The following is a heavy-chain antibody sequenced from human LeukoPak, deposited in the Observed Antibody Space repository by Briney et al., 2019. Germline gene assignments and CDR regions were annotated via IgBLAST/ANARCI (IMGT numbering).Heavy chain of an antibody. CDR2: IYNDDDT. CDR1: GFTVSRYS. J-gene: IGHJ4*02. V-gene: IGHV3-53*01. CDR3: ARVVGASHHTVDY. Sequence: GGSLRLSCAASGFTVSRYSMSWVRQAPGKGLEWVSLIYNDDDTYYGDSVKGRFTISRDNSKNTLYLQMNNLRAEDTAVYYCARVVGASHHTVDYWGQGTLVTVSS. D-gene: IGHD1-26*01.